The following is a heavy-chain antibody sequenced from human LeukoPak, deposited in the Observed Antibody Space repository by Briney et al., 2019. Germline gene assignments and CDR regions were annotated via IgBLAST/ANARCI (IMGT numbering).Heavy chain of an antibody. CDR3: ARVYNWNSSGLGAPRD. D-gene: IGHD1-7*01. V-gene: IGHV4-38-2*02. Sequence: SETLSLTCTVSGYSISSGYYWGWIRQPPGKGLEWIGSIYHSGNTYYNPSLKSRVTISVDTSKNQFSLKMSSVTAADTAVYYCARVYNWNSSGLGAPRDWGRGTLVTVSS. J-gene: IGHJ4*02. CDR1: GYSISSGYY. CDR2: IYHSGNT.